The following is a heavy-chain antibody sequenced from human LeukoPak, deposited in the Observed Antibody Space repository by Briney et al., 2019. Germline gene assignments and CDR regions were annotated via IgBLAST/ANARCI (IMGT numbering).Heavy chain of an antibody. Sequence: SETLSLTCAVYGGSFSGYYWSWIRQPPGKGLEWIGEINHSGSTNYNPSLKSRVTISVDTSKNQFSLKLSSVIAADTAVYYCARGRYGSGSYYDDYWGQGTLVTVSS. J-gene: IGHJ4*02. CDR1: GGSFSGYY. D-gene: IGHD3-10*01. V-gene: IGHV4-34*01. CDR2: INHSGST. CDR3: ARGRYGSGSYYDDY.